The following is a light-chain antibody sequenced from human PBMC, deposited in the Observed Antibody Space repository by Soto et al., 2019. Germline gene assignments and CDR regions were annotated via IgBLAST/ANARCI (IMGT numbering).Light chain of an antibody. Sequence: QSALTQPASVSGSPGQSITISCTGTSSDVGGYNYVSWYQQHPGKAPKLMIYDVNNRPSGVSNRFSGSKSGSTASLTISGLQAEDEADSYCSSYTNSIYVLRTGTKVTVL. CDR2: DVN. CDR1: SSDVGGYNY. V-gene: IGLV2-14*01. J-gene: IGLJ1*01. CDR3: SSYTNSIYV.